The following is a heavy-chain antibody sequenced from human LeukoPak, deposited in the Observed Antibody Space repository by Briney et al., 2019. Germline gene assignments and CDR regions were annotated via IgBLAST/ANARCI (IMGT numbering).Heavy chain of an antibody. D-gene: IGHD3-10*01. Sequence: ASVKVSCKASGYTFTGFCIHGVRRTPEQGLEWRGCLNPNSGGTNYAQNFQGRVTMTRDTSISTGYMELSRLRSDDTAVYYCARDLGNSSGSGSYYNGDPLFQHWGQGTLVTVSS. CDR1: GYTFTGFC. CDR2: LNPNSGGT. V-gene: IGHV1-2*02. J-gene: IGHJ1*01. CDR3: ARDLGNSSGSGSYYNGDPLFQH.